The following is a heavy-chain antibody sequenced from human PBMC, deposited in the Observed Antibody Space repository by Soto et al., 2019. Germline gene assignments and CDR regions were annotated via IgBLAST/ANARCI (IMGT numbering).Heavy chain of an antibody. CDR3: AGHRWIQLWFSLDY. V-gene: IGHV1-18*01. CDR2: ISAYNGNT. Sequence: ASVKVSCKASGYTFTSYGISWVRQAPGQGLEWMGWISAYNGNTNYAQKLQGRVTMTTDTSTSTAYMELRSLRSDDTAVYYCAGHRWIQLWFSLDYWGQGTLVTVSS. J-gene: IGHJ4*02. D-gene: IGHD5-18*01. CDR1: GYTFTSYG.